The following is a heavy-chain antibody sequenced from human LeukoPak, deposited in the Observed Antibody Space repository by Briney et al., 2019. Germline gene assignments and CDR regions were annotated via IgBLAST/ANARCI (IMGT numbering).Heavy chain of an antibody. CDR1: GFTFSSYS. V-gene: IGHV3-48*01. CDR3: ARSAGYSGYDMTHYYYYMDV. D-gene: IGHD5-12*01. Sequence: PGGSLRLSCAASGFTFSSYSMNWVRQAPGKGLEWVSYISSSSSTIYYADSVKGRFTISRDNAKNSLYLQMNSLRAEDTAVYYCARSAGYSGYDMTHYYYYMDVWGKGTTVTVSS. CDR2: ISSSSSTI. J-gene: IGHJ6*03.